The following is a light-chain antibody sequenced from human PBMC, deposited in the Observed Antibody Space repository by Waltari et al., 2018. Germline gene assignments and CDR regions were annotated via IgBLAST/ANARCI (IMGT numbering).Light chain of an antibody. V-gene: IGKV1-33*01. CDR3: QQYDDFPPYT. J-gene: IGKJ2*01. Sequence: DIQMTQSPSSLSASVGDRINISCQASRDIKNFLNWYQQKPGKAPKLLIYDASNLEIGVPSRFSGRGSGTHFSFTISSLQPEDVATYYCQQYDDFPPYTFGQGTKVDIK. CDR2: DAS. CDR1: RDIKNF.